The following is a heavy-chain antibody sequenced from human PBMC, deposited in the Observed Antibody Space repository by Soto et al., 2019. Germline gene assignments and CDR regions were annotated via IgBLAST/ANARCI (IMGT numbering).Heavy chain of an antibody. CDR3: ARGVAIFPNWFDP. V-gene: IGHV3-7*01. CDR2: IKQDGSEK. J-gene: IGHJ5*02. Sequence: GGSLRLSCAASGFTFSSYWMSWVRQAPGKGLEWVANIKQDGSEKYYVDSVKGRFTISRDNAKNSLCLQMNSLRAEDTAVYYCARGVAIFPNWFDPWGQGTLVTVSS. D-gene: IGHD3-3*01. CDR1: GFTFSSYW.